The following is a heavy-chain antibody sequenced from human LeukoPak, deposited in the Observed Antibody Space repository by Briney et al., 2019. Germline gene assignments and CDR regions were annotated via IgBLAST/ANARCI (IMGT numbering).Heavy chain of an antibody. CDR1: GGSMKNYY. D-gene: IGHD6-13*01. CDR2: IHDTRGT. Sequence: SETLSLTCTVSGGSMKNYYWSWIRQPPGKGLEWIGYIHDTRGTNYNPYLKSRVTMSLDTSKNHFSLSLNSVTAADTAVYFCAGGIGYATSPADHLGHGTLVIVSS. CDR3: AGGIGYATSPADH. J-gene: IGHJ5*02. V-gene: IGHV4-59*01.